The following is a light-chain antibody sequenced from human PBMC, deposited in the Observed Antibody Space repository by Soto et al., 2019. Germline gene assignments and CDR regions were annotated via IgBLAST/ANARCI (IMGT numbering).Light chain of an antibody. CDR3: MQSTQLPPT. J-gene: IGKJ5*01. CDR2: EVS. Sequence: VMTQSPLAMAVTPCGAAYSSGKSSHSLLHNTGAPFLFWDLPKPGQSPQLLIYEVSTRVSGVPARFSGSGSGTDFTLEISRVETDDVGIYYCMQSTQLPPTFGQGTRVEIK. CDR1: HSLLHNTGAPF. V-gene: IGKV2D-29*02.